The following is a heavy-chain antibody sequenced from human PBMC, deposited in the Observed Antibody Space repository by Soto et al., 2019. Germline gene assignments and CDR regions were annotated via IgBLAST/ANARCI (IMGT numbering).Heavy chain of an antibody. V-gene: IGHV4-30-2*01. CDR3: ARGQGAAAGHSNFDY. J-gene: IGHJ4*02. CDR2: IYDSGNT. D-gene: IGHD6-13*01. Sequence: QLQLQESGSGLVKPSQTLSLTCAVSGSSISGTTYSWSWIRQPPGKGLEWIGYIYDSGNTYYNPSLKWQFSISVDRSMNQFSLELSSVTAADTAVYYCARGQGAAAGHSNFDYWGQGALVTVSS. CDR1: GSSISGTTYS.